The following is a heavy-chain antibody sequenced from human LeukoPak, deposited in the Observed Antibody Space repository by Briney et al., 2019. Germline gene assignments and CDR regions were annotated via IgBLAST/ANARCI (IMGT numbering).Heavy chain of an antibody. J-gene: IGHJ3*02. CDR3: ARESSWYHDAFDI. V-gene: IGHV4-30-4*08. CDR1: GGSISSGGYY. CDR2: IYYSGST. Sequence: PSETLSLTCTVSGGSISSGGYYWSWIRQPPGKGLEWIGYIYYSGSTYYNPSLKSRVTISVDTSKNQFSLKLSSVTAADTAVYYCARESSWYHDAFDIWGQGTMVTVSS. D-gene: IGHD6-13*01.